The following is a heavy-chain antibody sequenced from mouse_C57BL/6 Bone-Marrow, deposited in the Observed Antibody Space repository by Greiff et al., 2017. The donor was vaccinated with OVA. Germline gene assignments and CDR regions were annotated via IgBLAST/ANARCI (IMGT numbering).Heavy chain of an antibody. Sequence: QVTLKECGPGILQPSQTLSLTCSFSGFSLSTFGMGVGWIRQPSGKGLEWLAHIWWDDDKYYNPALKSRLTISKDTSKNQVFLKIANVDTADTATYYCARIAHYYYGSSYGDYWGQGTTLTVSS. J-gene: IGHJ2*01. CDR1: GFSLSTFGMG. D-gene: IGHD1-1*01. CDR3: ARIAHYYYGSSYGDY. V-gene: IGHV8-8*01. CDR2: IWWDDDK.